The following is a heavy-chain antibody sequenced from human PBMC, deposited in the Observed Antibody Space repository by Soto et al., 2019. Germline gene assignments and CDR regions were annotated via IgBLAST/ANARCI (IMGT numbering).Heavy chain of an antibody. CDR3: ARVHGDYLPLYYFDY. CDR1: GYTFTSYA. D-gene: IGHD4-17*01. Sequence: ASVKVSCKASGYTFTSYAMHWVRQAPGQRLEWMGWINAGNGNTKYSQKFQGRVTITRDTSASTAYMELSSLRSEDTAVYYCARVHGDYLPLYYFDYWGQGTLVTVAS. V-gene: IGHV1-3*01. J-gene: IGHJ4*02. CDR2: INAGNGNT.